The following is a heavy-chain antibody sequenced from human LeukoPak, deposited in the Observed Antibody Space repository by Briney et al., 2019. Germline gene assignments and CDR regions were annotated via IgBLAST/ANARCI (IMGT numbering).Heavy chain of an antibody. J-gene: IGHJ5*02. D-gene: IGHD5-24*01. V-gene: IGHV4-34*01. Sequence: SETLSLTCAVYGGSFSGYYWSWIRQPPGKGLEWIGEINHSGSTNYNPSLKSRVTISVDTSKNQFSLKLSSVAAADTAVYYCARDRLQLQSWGQGTLVTVSS. CDR1: GGSFSGYY. CDR3: ARDRLQLQS. CDR2: INHSGST.